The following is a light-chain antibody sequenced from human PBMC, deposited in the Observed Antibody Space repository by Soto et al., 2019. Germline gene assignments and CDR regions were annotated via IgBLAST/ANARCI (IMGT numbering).Light chain of an antibody. V-gene: IGKV3-20*01. CDR2: GAS. Sequence: EIVLTQSPGTLSLSPGERATLSCRASQSVHSRYLAWYHQKPGQAPRLLISGASSRATGIPDRFSVSGSGTDFTLTISRLEPEDFALYYCQQYGSSPPITFGQGTRLEIK. J-gene: IGKJ5*01. CDR1: QSVHSRY. CDR3: QQYGSSPPIT.